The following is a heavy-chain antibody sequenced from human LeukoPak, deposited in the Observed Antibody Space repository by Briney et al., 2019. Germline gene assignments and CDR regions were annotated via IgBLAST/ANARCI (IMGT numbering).Heavy chain of an antibody. Sequence: GGPLRLSCGASGFTFSNYGMLWVRQAPGKGLEWVAFIRYDGNNKLYADSMKGRFTISRDNSKNTLYLHINSLRAEDTAVYYCAGRFDYWGQGTLVTVSS. CDR3: AGRFDY. CDR2: IRYDGNNK. V-gene: IGHV3-30*02. J-gene: IGHJ4*02. CDR1: GFTFSNYG.